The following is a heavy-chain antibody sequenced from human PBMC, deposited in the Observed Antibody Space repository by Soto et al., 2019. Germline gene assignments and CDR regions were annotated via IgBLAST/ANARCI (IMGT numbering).Heavy chain of an antibody. Sequence: SETLSLTCAVSGGSVSSTTWWTWVRQPPGKGLEWIGEIYHSGNSNYHPSLKSRVTISVDKSKNQFSLKLSSVTAADTAVYYCARHGMDYYDSSGYYYSPYYFDYWGQGTLVTVSS. CDR3: ARHGMDYYDSSGYYYSPYYFDY. CDR1: GGSVSSTTW. J-gene: IGHJ4*02. D-gene: IGHD3-22*01. CDR2: IYHSGNS. V-gene: IGHV4-4*02.